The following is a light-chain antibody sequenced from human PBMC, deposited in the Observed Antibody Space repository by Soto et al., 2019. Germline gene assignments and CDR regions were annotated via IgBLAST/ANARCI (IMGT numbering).Light chain of an antibody. CDR3: QQYASSSWT. V-gene: IGKV3-20*01. Sequence: EVVLTQSPGTLSLSPGERATLSCRASQSVSSNYLSWYQHKAGQAPRLLISGASSRATGIPDRFSGSGSGTDFTLTISRLEPEDFAVYYCQQYASSSWTFGQGTKVEIK. J-gene: IGKJ1*01. CDR2: GAS. CDR1: QSVSSNY.